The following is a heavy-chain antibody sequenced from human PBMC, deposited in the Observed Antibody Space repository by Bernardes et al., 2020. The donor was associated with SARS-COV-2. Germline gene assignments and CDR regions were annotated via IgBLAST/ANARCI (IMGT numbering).Heavy chain of an antibody. D-gene: IGHD5-12*01. CDR2: ISYDGSNK. J-gene: IGHJ4*02. V-gene: IGHV3-30*04. Sequence: GGSLRLSCAASGFTFSSYAMHWVRQAPGKGLEWVAVISYDGSNKYYADSVKGRFTISRDNSKNTLYLQMNSLRAEDTAVYYCAGGSSGYDYYGDYWGQGTLVTVSS. CDR3: AGGSSGYDYYGDY. CDR1: GFTFSSYA.